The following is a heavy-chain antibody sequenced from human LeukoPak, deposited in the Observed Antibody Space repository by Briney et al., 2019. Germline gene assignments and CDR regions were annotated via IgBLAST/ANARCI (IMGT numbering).Heavy chain of an antibody. CDR1: GFAFSSYA. CDR3: AKHRFESGGYHSTD. D-gene: IGHD3-22*01. J-gene: IGHJ4*02. V-gene: IGHV3-23*01. CDR2: ISGGSGST. Sequence: GGSLRLSCAASGFAFSSYAMSWVRQAPGKGLAWVSTISGGSGSTYCADSVKGRFTISRDNSKNTLYLQMNSLRDEDTAVYYCAKHRFESGGYHSTDWGQGTLVTVSS.